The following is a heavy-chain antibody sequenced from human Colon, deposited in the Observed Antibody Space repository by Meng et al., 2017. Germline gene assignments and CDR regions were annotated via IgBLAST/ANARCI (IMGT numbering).Heavy chain of an antibody. CDR2: INTNTGNP. J-gene: IGHJ4*02. CDR3: ARVNVDTAMVAHPYYFDY. D-gene: IGHD5-18*01. CDR1: GYTFTSYA. V-gene: IGHV7-4-1*02. Sequence: ASVTVSCKASGYTFTSYAMNRVRQAPGQGLEWMGWINTNTGNPTYAQGFTGRFVFSLDTSVSTAYLQISSLKAEDTAVYYCARVNVDTAMVAHPYYFDYWGQGTLVTVSS.